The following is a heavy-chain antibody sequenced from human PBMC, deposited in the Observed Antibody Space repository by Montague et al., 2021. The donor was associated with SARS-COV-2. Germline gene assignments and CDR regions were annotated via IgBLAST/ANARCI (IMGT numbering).Heavy chain of an antibody. CDR1: GGSISSYY. Sequence: SETLSLTCTVSGGSISSYYWSWIRQPPGKGLEWIGEINHSGSTNYNPSLKSRVTISVDTSKNQFSLKLSSVTAADTAVYYCARDSRGGRPAHWGQGTLVTVSS. CDR2: INHSGST. CDR3: ARDSRGGRPAH. D-gene: IGHD3-10*01. V-gene: IGHV4-34*01. J-gene: IGHJ4*02.